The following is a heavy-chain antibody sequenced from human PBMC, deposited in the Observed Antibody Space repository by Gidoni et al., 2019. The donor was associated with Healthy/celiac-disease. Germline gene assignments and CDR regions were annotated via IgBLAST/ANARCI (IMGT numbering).Heavy chain of an antibody. CDR2: ISSSSSYI. V-gene: IGHV3-21*01. D-gene: IGHD2-2*02. J-gene: IGHJ4*02. Sequence: EVQLVESGGGLVKPGGSLRLSCAASEVTFSSYSMNWCRQAPGKGLEWVSSISSSSSYIYYAESVKGRFTISRDNAKNSLYLKMNSLRAEDTDVYYCARTAIPSFYFDYWGQGTLVTVSS. CDR1: EVTFSSYS. CDR3: ARTAIPSFYFDY.